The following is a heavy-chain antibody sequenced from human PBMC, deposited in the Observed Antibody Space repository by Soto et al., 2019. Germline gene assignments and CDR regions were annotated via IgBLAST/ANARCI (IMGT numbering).Heavy chain of an antibody. CDR1: GFTLSEYW. J-gene: IGHJ4*02. Sequence: GGALRLSCAGSGFTLSEYWMTWVRQAPGNGLEWVANIKQDGSEAYYVDSVKGRFSISRDNGKNSLYLQMNSLRAEDTAVYFCAGPSRRGSGYDFFFDYWGRGTLVTVSS. V-gene: IGHV3-7*03. CDR2: IKQDGSEA. CDR3: AGPSRRGSGYDFFFDY. D-gene: IGHD5-12*01.